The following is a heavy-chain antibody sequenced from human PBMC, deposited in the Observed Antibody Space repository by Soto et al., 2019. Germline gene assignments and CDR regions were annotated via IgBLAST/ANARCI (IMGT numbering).Heavy chain of an antibody. CDR1: GFTFSSYS. CDR3: ASHENEYCSSTSCYKVY. J-gene: IGHJ4*02. V-gene: IGHV3-21*01. CDR2: ISSSSSYI. D-gene: IGHD2-2*02. Sequence: GGSLRLSCAASGFTFSSYSMNWVRQAPGKGLEWVSSISSSSSYIYYADSVKGRFTISRDNAKNSLYLQMNSLRAEDTAVYYCASHENEYCSSTSCYKVYWGQGTLVTVSS.